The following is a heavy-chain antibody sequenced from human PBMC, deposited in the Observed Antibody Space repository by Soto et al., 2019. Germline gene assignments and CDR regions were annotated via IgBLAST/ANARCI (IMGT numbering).Heavy chain of an antibody. CDR2: INPNSGGT. V-gene: IGHV1-2*04. D-gene: IGHD3-22*01. J-gene: IGHJ6*02. Sequence: ASVKVSCKASGYTFTGYYMHWVRQAPGQGLEWMGWINPNSGGTNYAQKFQGWVTMTRDTSISTAYMELSKLRSDDTAVYYCARDRLTYYYDSSGYYGYYGMDVWGQGTTVTVSS. CDR3: ARDRLTYYYDSSGYYGYYGMDV. CDR1: GYTFTGYY.